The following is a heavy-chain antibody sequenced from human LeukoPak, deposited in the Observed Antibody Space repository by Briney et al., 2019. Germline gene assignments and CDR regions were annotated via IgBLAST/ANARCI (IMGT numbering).Heavy chain of an antibody. CDR1: GFTFSSYA. Sequence: GGSLRLSCAASGFTFSSYAMTWVRQAPGRGLEWVSGVSGSGGSTYYADSVKGRFTISRDNSKNTLYLQMNSLRAEDTAVYYCAKVPTDYYYMDVWGKGTTVTVSS. CDR2: VSGSGGST. J-gene: IGHJ6*03. V-gene: IGHV3-23*01. CDR3: AKVPTDYYYMDV.